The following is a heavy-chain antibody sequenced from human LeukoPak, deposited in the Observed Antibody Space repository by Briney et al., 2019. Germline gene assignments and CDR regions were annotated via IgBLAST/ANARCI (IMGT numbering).Heavy chain of an antibody. V-gene: IGHV3-7*01. D-gene: IGHD1-26*01. CDR1: GFTFSSYW. J-gene: IGHJ4*02. CDR3: ARDQRLVGATYDY. CDR2: IKQGGSEK. Sequence: GGSLRLSCAASGFTFSSYWMSWVRQAPGKGLEWVANIKQGGSEKYYVDSVKGRFTISRDNAKNSLYLQMNSLRAEDTAVYYCARDQRLVGATYDYWGQETLVTVSS.